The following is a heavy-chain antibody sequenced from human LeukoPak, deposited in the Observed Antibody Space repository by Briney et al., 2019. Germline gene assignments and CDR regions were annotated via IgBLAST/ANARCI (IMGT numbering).Heavy chain of an antibody. J-gene: IGHJ4*02. V-gene: IGHV3-30*04. CDR3: ARDLRHSSTDY. Sequence: GGSLRLSCAASGFTFSSYAMHWVRQAPGTGLEWVAVISYDGSNKYYADSVKGRFTISRDNSKNTLYLQMNSLRAEDTAVYYCARDLRHSSTDYWGQGTLVTVSS. D-gene: IGHD6-19*01. CDR2: ISYDGSNK. CDR1: GFTFSSYA.